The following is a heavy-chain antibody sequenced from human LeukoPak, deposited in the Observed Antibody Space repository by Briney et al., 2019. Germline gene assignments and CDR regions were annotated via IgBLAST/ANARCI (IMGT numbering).Heavy chain of an antibody. V-gene: IGHV1-3*01. Sequence: AASVKVSCTTSGYTFSNYAIHWLRQAPGQRPEWMGCNTGGNPITQYSQKFQGRLTFNRDTSASTAFMELSSLTSEDTAVYYCARGQEWDSWIVDFWGQGTLVTVSS. D-gene: IGHD1-26*01. CDR2: NTGGNPIT. J-gene: IGHJ4*02. CDR3: ARGQEWDSWIVDF. CDR1: GYTFSNYA.